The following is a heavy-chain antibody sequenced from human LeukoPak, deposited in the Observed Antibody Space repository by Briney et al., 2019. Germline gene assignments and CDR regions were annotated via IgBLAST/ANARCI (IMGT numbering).Heavy chain of an antibody. Sequence: GASVKVSCKASGYTFTSYGISWVRQAPGQGLEWMGWINPDRGGTNYAQNFQGRVTMTRDTSITTVYIELNSLQSADTAVYYCAREYKYGWHWFESWGQGTLVTVSS. V-gene: IGHV1-2*02. CDR3: AREYKYGWHWFES. CDR1: GYTFTSYG. J-gene: IGHJ5*01. CDR2: INPDRGGT. D-gene: IGHD3-10*01.